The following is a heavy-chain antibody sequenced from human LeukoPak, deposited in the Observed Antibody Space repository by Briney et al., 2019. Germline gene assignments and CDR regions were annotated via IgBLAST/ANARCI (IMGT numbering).Heavy chain of an antibody. CDR1: GFTFSSFA. D-gene: IGHD3-3*01. J-gene: IGHJ4*02. V-gene: IGHV3-23*01. Sequence: GGSLRLSCAASGFTFSSFAMSWVRQAPGKGLEWVSSVTGSGSVTSSTYYADSVKGRFTISGDNSKNTLYLQMNSLRAEDTALYYCAKEGTYNNFWSGYFHWGQGALVTVSS. CDR2: VTGSGSVTSST. CDR3: AKEGTYNNFWSGYFH.